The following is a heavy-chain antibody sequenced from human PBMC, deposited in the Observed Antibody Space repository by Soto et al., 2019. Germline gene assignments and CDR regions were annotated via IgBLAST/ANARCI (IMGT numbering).Heavy chain of an antibody. CDR3: AKDAFSTYYYGSGSYYLHFPYYGMDV. CDR2: ISYDGSNK. Sequence: GGSLRLSCAASGFTFSSYGMHWVRQAPGKGLEWVAVISYDGSNKYYADSVKGRFTISRDNSKNTLYLQMNSLRAEVTAVYYCAKDAFSTYYYGSGSYYLHFPYYGMDVWGQGTTVTVSS. V-gene: IGHV3-30*18. CDR1: GFTFSSYG. J-gene: IGHJ6*02. D-gene: IGHD3-10*01.